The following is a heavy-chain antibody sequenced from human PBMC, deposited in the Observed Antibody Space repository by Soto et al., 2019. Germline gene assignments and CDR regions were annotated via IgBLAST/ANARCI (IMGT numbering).Heavy chain of an antibody. CDR3: SRDIWRFGELSGINYYGMDV. V-gene: IGHV3-48*02. CDR1: GFTFSSYC. D-gene: IGHD3-10*01. J-gene: IGHJ6*02. CDR2: INSNSSSI. Sequence: GGSLRLSCAASGFTFSSYCMHWVRHAPGKGLEWVSYINSNSSSINYADSVKGRFTISRDNANNSLYLQMISLRDVDTAVYYCSRDIWRFGELSGINYYGMDVWGQGTTVTVSS.